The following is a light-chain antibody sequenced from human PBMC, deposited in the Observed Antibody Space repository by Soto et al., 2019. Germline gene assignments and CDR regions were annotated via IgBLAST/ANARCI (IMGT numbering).Light chain of an antibody. CDR1: QSVRSNH. Sequence: DIVLAQSPGTLSLSPGERATLSCMASQSVRSNHLAWCQQKPGQAPRPLIYGGSSRATGNPVRFSGSGSETDFTLTITRLEPEDFAVYYCQQYSSSRTFGQGTQVDIK. V-gene: IGKV3-20*01. CDR3: QQYSSSRT. CDR2: GGS. J-gene: IGKJ1*01.